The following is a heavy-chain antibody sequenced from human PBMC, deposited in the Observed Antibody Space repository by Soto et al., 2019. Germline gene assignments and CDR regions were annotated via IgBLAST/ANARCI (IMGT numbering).Heavy chain of an antibody. CDR2: INPSGGST. J-gene: IGHJ4*02. D-gene: IGHD3-22*01. V-gene: IGHV1-46*01. Sequence: ASVKVSCKASGYTFTSYYMHWVQQAPGQGLEWMGIINPSGGSTSYAQKFQGRVTMTRDTSTSTVYMELSSLRSEDTAVYYCARGDKWWGSSGYYSGPTLDYWGQGTLVTVSS. CDR1: GYTFTSYY. CDR3: ARGDKWWGSSGYYSGPTLDY.